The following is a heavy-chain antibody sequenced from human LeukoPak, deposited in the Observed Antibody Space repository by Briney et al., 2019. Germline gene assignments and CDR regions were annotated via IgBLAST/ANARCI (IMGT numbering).Heavy chain of an antibody. Sequence: SSETLSLICTVSGASISSYYWSWIRQPPGKGLEYIGYIYYSGITNYNPSLKSRVTISLDTSRNQFSLKLNSVTAADTAVYYCARTARVPDYWGQGTLVSVSS. J-gene: IGHJ4*02. CDR2: IYYSGIT. D-gene: IGHD2-21*02. CDR3: ARTARVPDY. CDR1: GASISSYY. V-gene: IGHV4-59*01.